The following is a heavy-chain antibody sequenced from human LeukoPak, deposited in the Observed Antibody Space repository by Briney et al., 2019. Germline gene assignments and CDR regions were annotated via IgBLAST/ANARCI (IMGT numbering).Heavy chain of an antibody. CDR2: ISASGDFR. CDR3: ARTRGAGPVGHFDS. J-gene: IGHJ4*02. Sequence: GGSLRLSCAASGFSFNDEYMSWIRQAPGQGLQWIAYISASGDFRRSTDSVKGQFTISRDNAKRLLYLQMDSRGEEDTAVYYCARTRGAGPVGHFDSWGQGVLVIVSS. D-gene: IGHD4-23*01. V-gene: IGHV3-11*01. CDR1: GFSFNDEY.